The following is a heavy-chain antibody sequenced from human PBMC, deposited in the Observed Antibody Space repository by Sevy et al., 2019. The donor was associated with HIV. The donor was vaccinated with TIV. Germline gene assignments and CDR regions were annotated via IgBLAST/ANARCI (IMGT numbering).Heavy chain of an antibody. CDR2: INSDSGVT. V-gene: IGHV1-2*02. Sequence: ASVKVSCKVSGYIFTYYYIHWVRQAPGQGLEWMAWINSDSGVTNYAQRFQGEVTVTRDTSLSTAYLELTRLKSNDTAIYYCARLTTQPTSDLYGMDVWGQGTTVTVSS. J-gene: IGHJ6*02. D-gene: IGHD4-17*01. CDR3: ARLTTQPTSDLYGMDV. CDR1: GYIFTYYY.